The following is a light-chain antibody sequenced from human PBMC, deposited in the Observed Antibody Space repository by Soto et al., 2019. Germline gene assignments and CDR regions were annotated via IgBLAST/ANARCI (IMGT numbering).Light chain of an antibody. J-gene: IGKJ5*01. CDR2: GAS. V-gene: IGKV3-20*01. Sequence: IVWTKSPGTLSLSPGQRATLSCRASQSIRSNSLAWYQQRPGQASRLLIYGASSRATGIPDRFSGSGSGTDFTLTISRLEPDDFAVYYCQQYGSSPLFGQGTRLEIK. CDR1: QSIRSNS. CDR3: QQYGSSPL.